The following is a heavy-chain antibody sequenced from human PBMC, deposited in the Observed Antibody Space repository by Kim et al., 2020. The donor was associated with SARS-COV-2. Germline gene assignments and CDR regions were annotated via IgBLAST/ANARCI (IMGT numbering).Heavy chain of an antibody. Sequence: ASVKVSCKASGYTFTSYGVSWVRQAPGQGLEWMGWISAYNGNTNYAQKLQGRVTMTTDTSTSTAYMELRSLRSDDTAVYYCARDRPTNSGYDSYGGYGMDVWGQGTTVTVSS. CDR2: ISAYNGNT. CDR1: GYTFTSYG. V-gene: IGHV1-18*01. J-gene: IGHJ6*02. D-gene: IGHD5-12*01. CDR3: ARDRPTNSGYDSYGGYGMDV.